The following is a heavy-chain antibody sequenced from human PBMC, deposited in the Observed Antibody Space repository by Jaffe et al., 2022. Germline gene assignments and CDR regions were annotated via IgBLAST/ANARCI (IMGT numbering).Heavy chain of an antibody. J-gene: IGHJ6*03. D-gene: IGHD3-9*01. V-gene: IGHV4-4*02. Sequence: QVQLQESGPGLVKPSGTLSLTCAVSGGSISSSNWWSWVRQPPGKGLEWIGEIYHSGSTNYNPSLKSRVTISVDKSKNQFSLKLSSVTAADTAVYYCARDRAYYDILTGYPDYYYMDVWGKGTTVTVSS. CDR2: IYHSGST. CDR1: GGSISSSNW. CDR3: ARDRAYYDILTGYPDYYYMDV.